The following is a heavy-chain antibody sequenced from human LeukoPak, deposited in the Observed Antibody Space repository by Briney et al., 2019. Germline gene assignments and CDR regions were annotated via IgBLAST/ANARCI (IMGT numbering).Heavy chain of an antibody. CDR2: ISSSSGTII. CDR1: GFTFSNSY. Sequence: GGSLRLSCAASGFTFSNSYMSWNRQATGKGLEWISYISSSSGTIIHYADSVKGRFTISRDNAKNSLYLQMTSLRAEDTAVYYCAKDRCSNGIGCYYYYMDVWGKGTTVTISS. CDR3: AKDRCSNGIGCYYYYMDV. V-gene: IGHV3-11*04. J-gene: IGHJ6*03. D-gene: IGHD2-8*01.